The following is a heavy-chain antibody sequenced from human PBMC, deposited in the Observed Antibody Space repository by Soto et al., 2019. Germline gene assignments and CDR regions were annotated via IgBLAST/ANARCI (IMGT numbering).Heavy chain of an antibody. V-gene: IGHV1-8*01. J-gene: IGHJ2*01. D-gene: IGHD1-26*01. Sequence: ASVKVSCKASGYTFTSNDINWVRQATGQGLEWMGWMNPNSGNTKYSQKFQGRVTITRDTSASTAYMELSSLRSEDTAVYYCARGGSLYWYFDLWGRGTLVTVSS. CDR1: GYTFTSND. CDR3: ARGGSLYWYFDL. CDR2: MNPNSGNT.